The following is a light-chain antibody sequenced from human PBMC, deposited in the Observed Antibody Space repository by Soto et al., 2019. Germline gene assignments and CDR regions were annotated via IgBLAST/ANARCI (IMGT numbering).Light chain of an antibody. CDR1: QSISNH. Sequence: IQMTTSPSSLSASVEDRVIITCRASQSISNHLNWYQQKPGKAPKLLIYAASDLQAEVPSRFSGSGSGTDFTLTISSLQAEDFATYYCLQDHDYQWTFGQGTKVDIK. J-gene: IGKJ2*02. CDR3: LQDHDYQWT. V-gene: IGKV1-6*01. CDR2: AAS.